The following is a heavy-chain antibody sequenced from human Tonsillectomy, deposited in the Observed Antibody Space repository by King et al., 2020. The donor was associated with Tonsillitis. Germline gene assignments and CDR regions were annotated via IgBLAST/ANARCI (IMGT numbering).Heavy chain of an antibody. J-gene: IGHJ3*02. D-gene: IGHD2-15*01. Sequence: VQLVESWGGLVQPGGSLRLSCAASGFTFSTYWLTWVRQAPGKGLEWVANINRDGSETYYVDSVKGRFTVSRDNAKNSLYLQMNSLRAEDTAIYYCARDSSPALSGSWYDAFDIWGQGTMVTVSS. V-gene: IGHV3-7*01. CDR3: ARDSSPALSGSWYDAFDI. CDR2: INRDGSET. CDR1: GFTFSTYW.